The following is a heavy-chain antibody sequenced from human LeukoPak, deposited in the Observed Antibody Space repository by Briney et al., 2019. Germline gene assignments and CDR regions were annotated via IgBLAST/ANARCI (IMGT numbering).Heavy chain of an antibody. CDR1: GFTFSSYS. D-gene: IGHD3-10*01. CDR2: ISSSSSYI. V-gene: IGHV3-21*01. CDR3: AKEGSWGITMVRGVPMDV. Sequence: GGSLRLSCAASGFTFSSYSMNWVRQAPGKGLEWVSSISSSSSYIYYADSVKGRFTISRDNAKNSLYLQMNSLRAEDTAVYYCAKEGSWGITMVRGVPMDVWGKGTTVTISS. J-gene: IGHJ6*04.